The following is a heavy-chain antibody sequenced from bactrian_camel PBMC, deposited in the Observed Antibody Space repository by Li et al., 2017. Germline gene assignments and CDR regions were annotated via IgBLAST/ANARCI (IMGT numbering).Heavy chain of an antibody. Sequence: VQLVESEGGLVQPGGSLRLSCAASGFTFSTYYMTWVRQAPGKGLEWVSTIDNGGSSTYYVDSVKGRFTISRDNAKNTLYLQMNSLKTEDTAMYYCAKNIRTPAGWGKGTQVTVS. D-gene: IGHD1*01. CDR2: IDNGGSST. CDR3: AKNIRTPAG. CDR1: GFTFSTYY. V-gene: IGHV3S40*01. J-gene: IGHJ4*01.